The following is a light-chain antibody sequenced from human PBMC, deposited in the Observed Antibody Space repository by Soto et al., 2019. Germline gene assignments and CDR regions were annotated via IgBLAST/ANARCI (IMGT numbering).Light chain of an antibody. CDR2: SAA. CDR3: QQYNSYSRWT. J-gene: IGKJ1*01. CDR1: QSSTSD. Sequence: DIPLPPSPSSLSSSVRARVTIPCRASQSSTSDLNRYQQKPGKAPKLLIYSAASLQSGGPSGFSGSGSGKEFTLIISSMQHDDFATYYCQQYNSYSRWTFGQGTKVDI. V-gene: IGKV1-5*01.